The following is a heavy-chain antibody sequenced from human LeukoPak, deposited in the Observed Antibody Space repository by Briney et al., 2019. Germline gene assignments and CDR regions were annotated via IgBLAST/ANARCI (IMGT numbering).Heavy chain of an antibody. CDR3: ARSAGTVSAYNWFDP. Sequence: ASVKVSCKASGYTFTGYYMHWVRQAPGQGLEWMGWINPNSGGTNYAQKFQGRVTMTRDTSISTAYMELSRLRSDDTAAYYCARSAGTVSAYNWFDPWGQGTLVTVPS. CDR1: GYTFTGYY. J-gene: IGHJ5*02. D-gene: IGHD4-17*01. CDR2: INPNSGGT. V-gene: IGHV1-2*02.